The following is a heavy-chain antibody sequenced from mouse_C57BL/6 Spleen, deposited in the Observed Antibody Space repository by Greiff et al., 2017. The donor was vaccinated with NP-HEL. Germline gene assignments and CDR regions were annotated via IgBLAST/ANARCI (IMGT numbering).Heavy chain of an antibody. CDR3: ARDELGPLDW. CDR2: ISYDGSN. D-gene: IGHD4-1*01. J-gene: IGHJ2*01. V-gene: IGHV3-6*01. CDR1: GYSITSGYY. Sequence: EVHLVESGPGLVKPSQSLSLTCSVTGYSITSGYYWNWIRQFPGNKLEWMGYISYDGSNNYNPSLKNRITITRDTSKNQFFLKLNSVTTEDTATYYCARDELGPLDWWGQGTTLTVSS.